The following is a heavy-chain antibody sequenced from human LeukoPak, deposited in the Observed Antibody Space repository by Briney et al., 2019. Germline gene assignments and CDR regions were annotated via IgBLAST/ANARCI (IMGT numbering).Heavy chain of an antibody. CDR2: ISGSGGST. Sequence: GGSLRLSCAASGFTFTSYAMSWVRQAPGKGLEWVSAISGSGGSTYYADSVKGRFTISRDNSKNTLYLQMNSLRAEDTAVYYCAKSIVATIFYFDYWGQGTLVTVSS. D-gene: IGHD5-12*01. J-gene: IGHJ4*02. CDR1: GFTFTSYA. CDR3: AKSIVATIFYFDY. V-gene: IGHV3-23*01.